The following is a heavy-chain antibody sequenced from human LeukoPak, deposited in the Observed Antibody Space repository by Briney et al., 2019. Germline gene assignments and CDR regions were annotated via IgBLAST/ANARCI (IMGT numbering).Heavy chain of an antibody. J-gene: IGHJ4*02. CDR3: ATVGLLVGATYFDY. CDR2: FDPEDGET. V-gene: IGHV1-24*01. CDR1: GYTLTELS. Sequence: ASVKVSCKVSGYTLTELSMHWVRQAPGKGPEWMGGFDPEDGETIYAQNFQGRVTMTEDTSTDTAYMELSSLRSEDTAVYYCATVGLLVGATYFDYWGQGTLVTVSS. D-gene: IGHD1-26*01.